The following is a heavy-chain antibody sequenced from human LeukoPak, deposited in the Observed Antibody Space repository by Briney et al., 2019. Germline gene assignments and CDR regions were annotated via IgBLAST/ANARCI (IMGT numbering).Heavy chain of an antibody. CDR2: INWNGGST. CDR3: ARGQYSSSWYAPDY. V-gene: IGHV3-20*04. CDR1: GFTFDDYG. J-gene: IGHJ4*02. D-gene: IGHD6-13*01. Sequence: GGSLRLSCAASGFTFDDYGMSWVRQAPGKGLEWVSGINWNGGSTGYADSVKGRFTISRDNAKNSLYLQMNSLRAEDTALYYCARGQYSSSWYAPDYWGQGTLATVSS.